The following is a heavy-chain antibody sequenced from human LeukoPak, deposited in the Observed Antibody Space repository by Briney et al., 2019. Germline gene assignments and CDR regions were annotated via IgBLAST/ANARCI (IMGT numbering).Heavy chain of an antibody. CDR2: ISSSSSYI. Sequence: GGSLRLSCAASGFTFSSYSMNWVRQAPGKGLEWVSSISSSSSYIYYADSVKGRFTISRDNAKNSLYLQMNSLRAEDTAVYYCAREYGTYYYGSGSPIAGMDVWGQGTTVTVSS. J-gene: IGHJ6*02. CDR1: GFTFSSYS. V-gene: IGHV3-21*01. CDR3: AREYGTYYYGSGSPIAGMDV. D-gene: IGHD3-10*01.